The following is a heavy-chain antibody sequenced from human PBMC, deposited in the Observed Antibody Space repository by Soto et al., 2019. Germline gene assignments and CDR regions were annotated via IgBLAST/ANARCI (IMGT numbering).Heavy chain of an antibody. Sequence: EVQLVESGGGLVKPGGSLRLSCAACGFTLSNAWMRWVRQAPGKGLEWVGRIKSKTDGGTTDYAAPVQGRFTISRDDSNHTLCLQMNSLKTEDTSVYYCTSDYDDSSGETVYWGQGTLVTVSS. CDR3: TSDYDDSSGETVY. D-gene: IGHD3-22*01. CDR1: GFTLSNAW. V-gene: IGHV3-15*01. CDR2: IKSKTDGGTT. J-gene: IGHJ4*02.